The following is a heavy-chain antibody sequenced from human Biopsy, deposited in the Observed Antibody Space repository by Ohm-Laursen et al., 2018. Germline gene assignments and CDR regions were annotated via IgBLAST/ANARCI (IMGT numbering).Heavy chain of an antibody. D-gene: IGHD6-19*01. CDR3: SRDKKGAPIAVAGRPDY. J-gene: IGHJ4*02. CDR1: GYSFISNG. V-gene: IGHV1-18*01. CDR2: ISPYNGNT. Sequence: GASVKVSCKASGYSFISNGISWVRQAPGQGLEWMGWISPYNGNTYSAQNFQGRITMTTDTSTSTAYMELRSLRSDDTAVYYCSRDKKGAPIAVAGRPDYWGQGTLVTVSP.